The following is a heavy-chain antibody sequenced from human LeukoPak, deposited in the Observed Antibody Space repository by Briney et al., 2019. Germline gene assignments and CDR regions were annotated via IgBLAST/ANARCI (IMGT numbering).Heavy chain of an antibody. CDR1: GFTFSSYG. CDR2: IWYDGSNK. CDR3: AKGSLVGAIKPDYFDY. J-gene: IGHJ4*02. D-gene: IGHD1-26*01. Sequence: PGGSLRLSCAASGFTFSSYGMHWVRQAPGKGLEWVAVIWYDGSNKYYADSVKGRFTISRDNSKNTLYLQMNSLRAEDTAVYYCAKGSLVGAIKPDYFDYWGQGTLVTVSS. V-gene: IGHV3-33*06.